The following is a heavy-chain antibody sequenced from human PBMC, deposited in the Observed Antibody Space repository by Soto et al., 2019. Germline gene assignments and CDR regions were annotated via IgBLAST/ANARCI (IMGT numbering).Heavy chain of an antibody. CDR1: GFTFSNAW. CDR3: AKVPPSFIWDRYYYGMDV. Sequence: GGSLRLSCAASGFTFSNAWMSWVRQAPGKGLEWVGRIKSKTDGGTTDYAAPVKGRFTISRDDSKNTLYLQMNSLRAEDTAVYYCAKVPPSFIWDRYYYGMDVWGQGTTVTVSS. J-gene: IGHJ6*02. CDR2: IKSKTDGGTT. V-gene: IGHV3-15*01. D-gene: IGHD3-16*01.